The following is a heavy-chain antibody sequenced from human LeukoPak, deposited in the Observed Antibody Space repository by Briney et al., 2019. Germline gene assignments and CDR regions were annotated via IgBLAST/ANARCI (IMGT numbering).Heavy chain of an antibody. CDR1: GGSFNGYY. CDR3: ARSERGYSYGYESRLIDY. CDR2: INHSGST. J-gene: IGHJ4*02. D-gene: IGHD5-18*01. Sequence: SETLSLTCAVYGGSFNGYYWSWIRQPPGKGLEWIGEINHSGSTNYNPSLKSRVTISVDTSKNQFSLKLSSVTAADTAVYYCARSERGYSYGYESRLIDYWGQGTLVTVSS. V-gene: IGHV4-34*01.